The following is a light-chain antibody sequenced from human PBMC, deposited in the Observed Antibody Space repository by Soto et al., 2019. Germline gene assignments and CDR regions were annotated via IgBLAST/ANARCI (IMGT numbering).Light chain of an antibody. CDR2: GAS. J-gene: IGKJ1*01. CDR1: HSVSSSY. Sequence: VLPRSRGPLSLSPWEGETLSFSASHSVSSSYLASYQQKPGQAPRLLIYGASSRATGIPDRFSGIGSGTYFSLTISTLEPEDLAVYYCQQYSRCPRAFGQGTKVDIK. CDR3: QQYSRCPRA. V-gene: IGKV3-20*01.